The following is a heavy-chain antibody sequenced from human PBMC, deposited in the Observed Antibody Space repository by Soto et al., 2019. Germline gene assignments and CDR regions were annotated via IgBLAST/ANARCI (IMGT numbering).Heavy chain of an antibody. D-gene: IGHD2-15*01. J-gene: IGHJ4*02. Sequence: GGSLRLSCAASGFTFSSYAMSWVRQAPGKGLEWVSAISGSGGSTYYADSGKGRFTISRDNSKNTLYLQMNSLRAEDTAVYYCAKDFIPAAPTCSGGSCYWGYFDYWGQGTLVTVSS. CDR2: ISGSGGST. V-gene: IGHV3-23*01. CDR1: GFTFSSYA. CDR3: AKDFIPAAPTCSGGSCYWGYFDY.